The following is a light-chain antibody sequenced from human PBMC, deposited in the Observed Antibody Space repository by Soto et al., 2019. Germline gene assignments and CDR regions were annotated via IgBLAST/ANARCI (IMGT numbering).Light chain of an antibody. CDR3: AAWDDSLNGPV. V-gene: IGLV1-44*01. CDR1: SSNIGINT. CDR2: NNS. Sequence: QSVLTQPPSASGTPGPRVTISCSGSSSNIGINTVNWYQQLPGTAPKLLIYNNSQRPSGVPDRFSGSKSGASASLAISGLQSEDEADYYCAAWDDSLNGPVFGGGTKVTVL. J-gene: IGLJ2*01.